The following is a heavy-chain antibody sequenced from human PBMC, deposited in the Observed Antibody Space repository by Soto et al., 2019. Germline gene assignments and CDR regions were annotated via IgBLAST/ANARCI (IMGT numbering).Heavy chain of an antibody. V-gene: IGHV3-23*01. Sequence: EVQLLESGGGLVQPGGSLRLSCAASGFTFSSYAMSWVRQAPGKGLEGVSAISGSGGSTYYADSVKGRFTISRDNSKNTLYLQMNSLRAEDTAVYYCAKDFSIVGAIVSYFDYWGQGTLVTVSS. CDR1: GFTFSSYA. D-gene: IGHD1-26*01. CDR2: ISGSGGST. CDR3: AKDFSIVGAIVSYFDY. J-gene: IGHJ4*02.